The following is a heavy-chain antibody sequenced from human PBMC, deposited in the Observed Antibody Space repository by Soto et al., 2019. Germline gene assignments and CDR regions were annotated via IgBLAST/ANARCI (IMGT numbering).Heavy chain of an antibody. D-gene: IGHD1-7*01. J-gene: IGHJ4*02. CDR1: GYTFTGYY. V-gene: IGHV1-2*02. CDR2: INPNSGGT. Sequence: ASVKVSCKASGYTFTGYYMHWVRQAPGQGLEWMGWINPNSGGTNYAQKFQGRVTMTRDTSISTAYMELSRLRSDDTAVYYCAFLNGNTPRDMKPDWGQGTLVTVSS. CDR3: AFLNGNTPRDMKPD.